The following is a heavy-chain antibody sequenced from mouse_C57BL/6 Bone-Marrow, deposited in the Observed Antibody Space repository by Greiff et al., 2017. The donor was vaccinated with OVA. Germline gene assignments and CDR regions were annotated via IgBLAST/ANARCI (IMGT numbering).Heavy chain of an antibody. J-gene: IGHJ3*01. V-gene: IGHV5-9-1*02. D-gene: IGHD2-4*01. Sequence: EVKVVESGEGLVKPGGSLKLSCAASGFTFSSYAMSLVRQTPENRLEWVAYISSGGDYIYYADTVKGRFTISRDNSRNTLYLQMSSLKSEDTAMYYCTRGVYDYVFAYWGQGTLVTVSA. CDR3: TRGVYDYVFAY. CDR1: GFTFSSYA. CDR2: ISSGGDYI.